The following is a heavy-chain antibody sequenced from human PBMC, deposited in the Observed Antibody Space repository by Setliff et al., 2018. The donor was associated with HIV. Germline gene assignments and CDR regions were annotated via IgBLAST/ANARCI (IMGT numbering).Heavy chain of an antibody. CDR1: GGSISSYY. Sequence: LSLTCTVSGGSISSYYWSWIRQPPGKGLEWIGYINYSWSTNYNPSLKSRATISVDTSKKQFSLKLSSVIASDTAVYYCARIFGDEGYYYGMDVWGQGSTVTVSS. V-gene: IGHV4-59*01. J-gene: IGHJ6*02. CDR2: INYSWST. D-gene: IGHD3-3*01. CDR3: ARIFGDEGYYYGMDV.